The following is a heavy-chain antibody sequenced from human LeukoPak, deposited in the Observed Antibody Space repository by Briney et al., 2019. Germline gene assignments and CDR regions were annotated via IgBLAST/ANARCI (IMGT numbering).Heavy chain of an antibody. J-gene: IGHJ4*02. Sequence: PGGSLRLSCAASGFTFSSYAMSWVRQAPGKGLEWVSTISGSGSGGSTYYADSVKGRFTISRDNSKDTLYLQMNSLRAEDTAVYYCAKLLAVTNSYYFNYWGQGTLVTVFS. V-gene: IGHV3-23*01. CDR2: ISGSGSGGST. CDR3: AKLLAVTNSYYFNY. D-gene: IGHD6-19*01. CDR1: GFTFSSYA.